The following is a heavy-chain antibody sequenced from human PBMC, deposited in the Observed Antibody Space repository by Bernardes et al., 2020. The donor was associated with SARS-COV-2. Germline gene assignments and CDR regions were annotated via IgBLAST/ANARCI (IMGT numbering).Heavy chain of an antibody. CDR2: INQDGSEK. V-gene: IGHV3-7*03. Sequence: GRSLRLSCAASEFTFNTYWMSWVRQAPGKGLEWVANINQDGSEKYYVDSVKGRFTISRDNAKNSLSLHMDSLRAEDTAMYYCVRDQVVVLPAGRSRYLYYGMDVWGQGTTVNVSS. CDR1: EFTFNTYW. D-gene: IGHD2-2*01. J-gene: IGHJ6*02. CDR3: VRDQVVVLPAGRSRYLYYGMDV.